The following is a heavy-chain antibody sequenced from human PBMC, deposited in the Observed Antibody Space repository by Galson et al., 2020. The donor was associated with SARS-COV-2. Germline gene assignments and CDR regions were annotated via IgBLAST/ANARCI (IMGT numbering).Heavy chain of an antibody. V-gene: IGHV3-9*01. CDR2: ISWNSSSI. J-gene: IGHJ4*02. Sequence: SLKISCAASGFTFDDYAMHWVRPAPGKGLEWVSGISWNSSSIGYADSVKGRFTISRDNAKNSLYLQMNSLRAEDTALYYCAKSLGYSSGWGFDYWGQGTLVTVSS. CDR3: AKSLGYSSGWGFDY. D-gene: IGHD6-19*01. CDR1: GFTFDDYA.